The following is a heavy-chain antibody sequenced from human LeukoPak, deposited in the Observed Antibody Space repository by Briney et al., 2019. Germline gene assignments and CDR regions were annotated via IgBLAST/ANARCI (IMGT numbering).Heavy chain of an antibody. CDR3: ARVSVAGTPDRDYFDY. CDR2: INPNSGGT. D-gene: IGHD6-19*01. J-gene: IGHJ4*02. Sequence: GASVKVSCKASGYTFTAYYMHWVRQAPGQGLEWMGWINPNSGGTSYAQNFQGRVTVTRDTSISTAYLELSTLTSDDTAVYFCARVSVAGTPDRDYFDYWGQGTLVTVSS. V-gene: IGHV1-2*02. CDR1: GYTFTAYY.